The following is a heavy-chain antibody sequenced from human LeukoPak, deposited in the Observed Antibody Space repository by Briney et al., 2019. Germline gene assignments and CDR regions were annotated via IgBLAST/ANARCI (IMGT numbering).Heavy chain of an antibody. CDR1: GFTFSGYS. Sequence: GGSLRLSCAASGFTFSGYSMNWVRLAPGEGQELVSFITSNSSYIYYADSVKGRFTISRDNAKNSLYLQMNSLRAEDTAVYYCARGETSWTLPNDYWGEGSLVTVS. V-gene: IGHV3-21*01. CDR3: ARGETSWTLPNDY. CDR2: ITSNSSYI. J-gene: IGHJ4*02. D-gene: IGHD2-2*01.